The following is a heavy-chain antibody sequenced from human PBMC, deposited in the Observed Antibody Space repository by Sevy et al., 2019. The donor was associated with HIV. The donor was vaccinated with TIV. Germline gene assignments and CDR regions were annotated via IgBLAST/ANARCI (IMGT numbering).Heavy chain of an antibody. V-gene: IGHV3-23*01. CDR1: GFTFNSYA. D-gene: IGHD3-10*01. CDR3: AKDPAVTMVRGVIIPTYFDY. J-gene: IGHJ4*02. Sequence: GGSLRLSCAASGFTFNSYAMSWVRQAPGKGLEWVSAISGSGGSTYYADSVKGRFTISRDNSKNTLYLQMNSLRAEDTAVYYCAKDPAVTMVRGVIIPTYFDYWGQGTLVTVSS. CDR2: ISGSGGST.